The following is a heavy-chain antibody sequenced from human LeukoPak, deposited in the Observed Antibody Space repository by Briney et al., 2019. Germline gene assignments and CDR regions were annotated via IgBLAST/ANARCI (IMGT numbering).Heavy chain of an antibody. V-gene: IGHV1-69*05. CDR1: GGTFSSYA. CDR2: IIPIFGTA. CDR3: ASWTTIFGVVQTYDAFDI. Sequence: SVKVSCKASGGTFSSYAISWVRQAPGQGLEWMGGIIPIFGTANYAQKFQGRVTVTTDESTSTAYMELSSLRSKDTAVYYCASWTTIFGVVQTYDAFDIWGQGTMVTVSS. D-gene: IGHD3-3*01. J-gene: IGHJ3*02.